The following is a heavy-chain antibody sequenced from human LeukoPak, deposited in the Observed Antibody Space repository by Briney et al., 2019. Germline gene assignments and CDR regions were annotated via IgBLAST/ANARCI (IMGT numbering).Heavy chain of an antibody. Sequence: ASVKVSCKASGYTFTSYYMHWVRQAPGQGLEWMGWINPNSGGTNYAQKFQGWVTMTRDTSISTAYMELSRLRSDDTAVYYCARYSFHREYDYWGQGTLVTVSS. J-gene: IGHJ4*02. D-gene: IGHD2-21*01. CDR2: INPNSGGT. V-gene: IGHV1-2*04. CDR3: ARYSFHREYDY. CDR1: GYTFTSYY.